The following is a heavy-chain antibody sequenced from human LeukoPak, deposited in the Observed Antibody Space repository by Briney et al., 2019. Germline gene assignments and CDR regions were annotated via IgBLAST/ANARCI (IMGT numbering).Heavy chain of an antibody. Sequence: NPSETLSLTCTVSGXSISSYYGSWIRQPPGKGLEWIGSIHYSGSTTYNPSLKSRVTISVDTSKNQFSLKLSSVTAADTAVYYCARRLGGTSTGFDYWGQGTLVTVSS. J-gene: IGHJ4*02. CDR3: ARRLGGTSTGFDY. CDR1: GXSISSYY. V-gene: IGHV4-59*08. CDR2: IHYSGST. D-gene: IGHD2-2*01.